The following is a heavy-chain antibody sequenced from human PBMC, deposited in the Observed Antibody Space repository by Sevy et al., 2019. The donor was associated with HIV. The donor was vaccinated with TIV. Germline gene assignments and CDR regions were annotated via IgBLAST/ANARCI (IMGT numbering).Heavy chain of an antibody. D-gene: IGHD1-26*01. CDR3: ARDWGATF. Sequence: GGSLRLSCAASGFTFSSYWMSWVRQAPGKGLEWVANIKQDGSEKYYVDSVKGRFTISKDNAKKSQYLEMNCLGAEDTAVYYCARDWGATFWGQGTLVTVSS. CDR2: IKQDGSEK. CDR1: GFTFSSYW. V-gene: IGHV3-7*01. J-gene: IGHJ4*02.